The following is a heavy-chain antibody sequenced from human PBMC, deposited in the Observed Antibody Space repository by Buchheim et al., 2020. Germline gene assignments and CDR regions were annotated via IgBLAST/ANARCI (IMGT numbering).Heavy chain of an antibody. CDR3: ATRVGEGSGSYYLPKD. CDR2: INHSGST. J-gene: IGHJ4*02. V-gene: IGHV4-34*01. CDR1: GESFSNYY. Sequence: QVQLQQWGAGLLKPSETLSLSCTVYGESFSNYYWTWIRQPPGKGLEWIGEINHSGSTNYNPSLKSRVTISVDTSKNHFSLKLSSVTAADTAVYYCATRVGEGSGSYYLPKDWGQGTL. D-gene: IGHD3-10*01.